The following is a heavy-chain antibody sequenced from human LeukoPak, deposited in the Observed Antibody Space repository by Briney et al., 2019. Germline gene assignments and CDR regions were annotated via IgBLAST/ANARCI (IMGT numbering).Heavy chain of an antibody. V-gene: IGHV4-39*07. Sequence: SETLSLTCTVSGGSISSSSYYWGWIRQPPGKGLEWIGSIYYTGSTYDNPSLKSRVTISVDTSKNQFSLKLSSVTAADTAVYYCARTPSSLTMVRGATHAFDIWGQGTMVTVSS. CDR3: ARTPSSLTMVRGATHAFDI. J-gene: IGHJ3*02. D-gene: IGHD3-10*01. CDR2: IYYTGST. CDR1: GGSISSSSYY.